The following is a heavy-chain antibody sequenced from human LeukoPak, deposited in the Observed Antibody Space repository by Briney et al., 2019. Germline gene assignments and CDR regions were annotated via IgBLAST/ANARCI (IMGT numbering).Heavy chain of an antibody. V-gene: IGHV3-11*01. CDR3: ARDQGGTAMFRDPFDD. J-gene: IGHJ4*02. CDR1: GFTFSDYY. D-gene: IGHD5-18*01. CDR2: ISSSCRTI. Sequence: GCSLRLSCAASGFTFSDYYISWIRQAPAKALEWVSYISSSCRTIYYAHSGKGRFTISRDNAKNSLYLQMNSLRAEDPAVYYWARDQGGTAMFRDPFDDWGEGTLVTVSS.